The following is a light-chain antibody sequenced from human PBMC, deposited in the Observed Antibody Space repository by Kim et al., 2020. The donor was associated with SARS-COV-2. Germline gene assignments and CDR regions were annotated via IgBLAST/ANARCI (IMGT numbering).Light chain of an antibody. Sequence: PGGTVTLTCASRTGTGTSSDYANWVQQKPGQALRALIHRTFNRHSWTPARCSGSLLEDKATLTLSRVQPEDEAVYYCLLSYGGPWVFGGGTKLTVL. CDR2: RTF. V-gene: IGLV7-43*01. J-gene: IGLJ3*02. CDR3: LLSYGGPWV. CDR1: TGTGTSSDY.